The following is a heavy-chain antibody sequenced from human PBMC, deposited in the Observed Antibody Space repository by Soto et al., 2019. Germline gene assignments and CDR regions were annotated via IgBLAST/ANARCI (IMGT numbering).Heavy chain of an antibody. J-gene: IGHJ3*01. CDR1: GFTFRNYG. CDR3: ARDQSYYNDISGRPLNAFDV. V-gene: IGHV3-48*01. D-gene: IGHD3-22*01. CDR2: IGIGSSTK. Sequence: GGSLRLSCAASGFTFRNYGMNWVRQAPGKGLEWVSYIGIGSSTKYYADSVKGRFTISRDNAKNSLYLQMNSLRAEDTAVYYSARDQSYYNDISGRPLNAFDVWGQGTMVTVS.